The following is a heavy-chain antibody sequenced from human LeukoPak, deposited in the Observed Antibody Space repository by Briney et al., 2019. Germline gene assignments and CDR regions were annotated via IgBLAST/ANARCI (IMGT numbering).Heavy chain of an antibody. CDR2: IWYDGSNK. CDR3: AKDRDGGYFDY. CDR1: GFTFSSYG. D-gene: IGHD3-10*01. J-gene: IGHJ4*02. V-gene: IGHV3-33*06. Sequence: GGSLRLSCAASGFTFSSYGMHWFRQAPGKGLEWVAVIWYDGSNKYYADSVKGRFTISRDNSKNTLYLQMNSLRAEDTAVYYCAKDRDGGYFDYWGQGTLVTVSS.